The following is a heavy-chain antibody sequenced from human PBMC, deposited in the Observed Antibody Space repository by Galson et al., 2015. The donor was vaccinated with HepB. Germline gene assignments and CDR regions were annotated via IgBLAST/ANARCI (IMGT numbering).Heavy chain of an antibody. Sequence: SVKVSCKASGYTFTNYGISWVRQAPGQGLEWMGWISVYNGNTNYVQKFQGRVTMTTDTSTSTAYMELRSLRSDDTAVYYCARDRVYGDYDVYWYFDIWGRGTLFTVSS. CDR1: GYTFTNYG. V-gene: IGHV1-18*01. CDR2: ISVYNGNT. D-gene: IGHD4-17*01. J-gene: IGHJ2*01. CDR3: ARDRVYGDYDVYWYFDI.